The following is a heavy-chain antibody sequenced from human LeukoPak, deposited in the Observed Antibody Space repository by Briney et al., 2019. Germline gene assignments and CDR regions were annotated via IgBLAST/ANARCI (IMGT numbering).Heavy chain of an antibody. CDR1: GGSISSSSYY. D-gene: IGHD3-16*01. V-gene: IGHV4-39*07. CDR3: ARGRVAGL. CDR2: IYYRGST. Sequence: SETLSLTCTVSGGSISSSSYYWGWIRQPPGKGLEWIANIYYRGSTNYNPSLKSRVTISVDTSKNQFSLKLSSVTAADTAVYYCARGRVAGLWGQGTLVTVSS. J-gene: IGHJ4*02.